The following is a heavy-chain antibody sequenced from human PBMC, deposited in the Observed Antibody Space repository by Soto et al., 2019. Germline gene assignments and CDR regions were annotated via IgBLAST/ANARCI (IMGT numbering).Heavy chain of an antibody. CDR1: GFTFSSYA. V-gene: IGHV3-23*01. CDR3: ARVPYYYDSSGSLGGWFDP. Sequence: LRLSCAASGFTFSSYAMSWVRQAPGKGLEWVSTISGSGGSTYYADSVKGRFTISRDNSKNTLYLQMNSLRAEDTAVYYCARVPYYYDSSGSLGGWFDPWGQGTLVTVSS. J-gene: IGHJ5*02. D-gene: IGHD3-22*01. CDR2: ISGSGGST.